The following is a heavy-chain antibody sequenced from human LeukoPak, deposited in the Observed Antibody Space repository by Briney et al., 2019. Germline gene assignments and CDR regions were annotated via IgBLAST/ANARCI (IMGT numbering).Heavy chain of an antibody. D-gene: IGHD2-2*01. CDR2: INPNSGGT. CDR3: GRGDIVVVPIRYYYMDV. V-gene: IGHV1-2*02. J-gene: IGHJ6*03. CDR1: GYIFIRYY. Sequence: ASVKVSCKPSGYIFIRYYIHWVRQAPAQGLEWMGWINPNSGGTNYAQKFQGRVTMTRNTSISTAYMELSMLRSDDEAVYYCGRGDIVVVPIRYYYMDVWGKGTTVTVSS.